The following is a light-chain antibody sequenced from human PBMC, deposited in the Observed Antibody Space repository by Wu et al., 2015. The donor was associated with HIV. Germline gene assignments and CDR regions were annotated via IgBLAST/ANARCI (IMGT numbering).Light chain of an antibody. V-gene: IGKV3-20*01. CDR3: QQYESSLWT. Sequence: EIVLTQSPGTLSLSPGERATLSCRASQSVSRYLAWYQQKPGQAPRLLIYGASSRATGIPDRFSGSGSGTDFTLTISRLEPEDLAVYYCQQYESSLWTFGQRDQGGNQT. CDR2: GAS. CDR1: QSVSRY. J-gene: IGKJ1*01.